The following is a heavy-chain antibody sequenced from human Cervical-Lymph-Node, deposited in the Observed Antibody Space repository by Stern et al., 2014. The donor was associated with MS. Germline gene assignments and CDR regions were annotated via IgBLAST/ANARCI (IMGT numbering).Heavy chain of an antibody. V-gene: IGHV3-74*01. Sequence: EVQLVESGGGLVQPGESLRLSCAASGFTLSRYWMHWVRQAPGKGLVWISRRNNDGSPTNYADSVKGRFTISRDNAKNMAYLQLNSLRVDDAGVYFCARDVQGDGNYNLEQWGQGTLVTVSS. CDR1: GFTLSRYW. CDR2: RNNDGSPT. J-gene: IGHJ4*02. CDR3: ARDVQGDGNYNLEQ. D-gene: IGHD1-1*01.